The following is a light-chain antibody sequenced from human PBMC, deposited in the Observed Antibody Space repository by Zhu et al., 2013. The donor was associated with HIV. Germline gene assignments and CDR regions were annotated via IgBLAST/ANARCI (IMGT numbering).Light chain of an antibody. CDR3: QHYDGHSGT. CDR1: QTLTNW. CDR2: QTS. V-gene: IGKV1-5*03. Sequence: DIQMTQSPSTLSASVGDRATITCRASQTLTNWLAWYQQKPGKAPKLLIYQTSTLDTGVPSRFSASGSGTQFTLTVSSLQPDDFATYFCQHYDGHSGTFGQGTKVEI. J-gene: IGKJ1*01.